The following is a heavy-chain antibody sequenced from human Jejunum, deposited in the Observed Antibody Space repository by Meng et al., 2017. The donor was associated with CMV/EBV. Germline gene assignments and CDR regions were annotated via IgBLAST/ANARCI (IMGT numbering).Heavy chain of an antibody. CDR1: RGSIRSSSYS. D-gene: IGHD6-13*01. Sequence: QLQLQESGPGLVKPSETLSLTCTVSRGSIRSSSYSWGWIRQPPGKGLEWIGSISYSGSRYYKPSLKSRVTISIDTSKNQFSLKLSSVTAADTAVYYCARVGISSTGTADYWGQGTLVTVS. J-gene: IGHJ4*02. V-gene: IGHV4-39*07. CDR3: ARVGISSTGTADY. CDR2: ISYSGSR.